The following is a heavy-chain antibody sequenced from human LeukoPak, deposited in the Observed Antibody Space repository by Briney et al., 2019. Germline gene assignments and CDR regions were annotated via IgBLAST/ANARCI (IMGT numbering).Heavy chain of an antibody. V-gene: IGHV3-23*01. CDR2: ICGSGGCT. CDR3: AKTTVGYSSGRYPGWPADC. Sequence: QPGGSLRLSCAASGFTFNTYAIYWVRQAPGEGLEWVSGICGSGGCTYYADSVKGRFTISRDNSKNTVYLQMNSLTADDTAVYCCAKTTVGYSSGRYPGWPADCWGQGTLVTVSS. D-gene: IGHD6-19*01. CDR1: GFTFNTYA. J-gene: IGHJ4*02.